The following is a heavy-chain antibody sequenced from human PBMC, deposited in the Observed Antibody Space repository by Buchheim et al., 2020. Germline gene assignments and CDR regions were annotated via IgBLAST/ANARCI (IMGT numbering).Heavy chain of an antibody. V-gene: IGHV4-34*01. CDR1: GGSFSGYY. CDR2: INHSGST. CDR3: ARDLGVPAASTYYYYGMDV. J-gene: IGHJ6*02. Sequence: QVQLQQWGAGLLKPSETLSLTCAVYGGSFSGYYWSWIRQPPGKGLEWIGEINHSGSTNYNPSLKSRVTISVDKSKTQFSLKLSSVTAADTAVYYCARDLGVPAASTYYYYGMDVWGQGTT. D-gene: IGHD2-2*01.